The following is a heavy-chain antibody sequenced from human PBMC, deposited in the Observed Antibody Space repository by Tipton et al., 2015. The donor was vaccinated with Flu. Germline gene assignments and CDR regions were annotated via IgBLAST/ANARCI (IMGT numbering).Heavy chain of an antibody. Sequence: VQLVQSGAEVKKPGESLRISCKASGYSFTSHWIGWVRQMPGKGLEWMGIIYPGDSDTRYNPSFQGQVIISADKSITTAYLQWSSLKASDIAMYYCARRAYSGSYSNFDFWGRGTLVTVSS. V-gene: IGHV5-51*01. D-gene: IGHD1-26*01. J-gene: IGHJ4*02. CDR3: ARRAYSGSYSNFDF. CDR1: GYSFTSHW. CDR2: IYPGDSDT.